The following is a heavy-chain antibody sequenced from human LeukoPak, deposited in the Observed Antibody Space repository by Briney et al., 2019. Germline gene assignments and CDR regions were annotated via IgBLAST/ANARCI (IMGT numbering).Heavy chain of an antibody. Sequence: GGSLRLSCAASGFTFSSYSMNWVRQAPGKGLGWVSYISSSSSTIYYADSVKGRFTISRDNAKNSLYLQMNSLRDEDTAVYYCARGRSVGYYDSSGYYPYGMDVWGQETTVTVSS. CDR1: GFTFSSYS. CDR2: ISSSSSTI. V-gene: IGHV3-48*02. J-gene: IGHJ6*02. CDR3: ARGRSVGYYDSSGYYPYGMDV. D-gene: IGHD3-22*01.